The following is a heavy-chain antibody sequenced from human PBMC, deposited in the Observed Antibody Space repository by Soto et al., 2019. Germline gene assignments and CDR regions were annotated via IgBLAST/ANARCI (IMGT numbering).Heavy chain of an antibody. V-gene: IGHV1-18*01. D-gene: IGHD6-19*01. CDR1: GYTFTSYG. J-gene: IGHJ4*02. Sequence: QVQLVQSGAEVKKPGASVKVSCKASGYTFTSYGISWVRQAPGQGLEWMGWISAYNGNTNYAQKLQRRVTMTTDTSPSTAYMELTSLKSDDRAVYYCARDAVGIAVAGPIDCWGQGTLVTVSS. CDR2: ISAYNGNT. CDR3: ARDAVGIAVAGPIDC.